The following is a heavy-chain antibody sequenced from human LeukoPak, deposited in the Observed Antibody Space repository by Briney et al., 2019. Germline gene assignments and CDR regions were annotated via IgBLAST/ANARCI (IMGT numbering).Heavy chain of an antibody. V-gene: IGHV4-39*01. J-gene: IGHJ4*02. D-gene: IGHD1-26*01. CDR1: GGSISSSNYF. CDR3: ARGRGGWEPHYFDY. Sequence: PSETLSLTCTVSGGSISSSNYFWGWIRQPPGKGLEWIGSISYSGDTYYNPSLKSRVTISVDTSKNQFSLKLSSVTAADTAVYYCARGRGGWEPHYFDYWGQGTLVTVSS. CDR2: ISYSGDT.